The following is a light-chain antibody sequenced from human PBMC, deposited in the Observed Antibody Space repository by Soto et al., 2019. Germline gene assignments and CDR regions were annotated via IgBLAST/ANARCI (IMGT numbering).Light chain of an antibody. CDR2: EVS. J-gene: IGLJ2*01. V-gene: IGLV2-14*01. Sequence: QSVLTEPASVSGSPGQSITISCTGTSRDVGGYNFVSWYQHHPGKAPKLMLSEVSNRPSGVSNRFSGSKSGNTASLTISGLRTEDEADYYCSSYTSSSYVIFGGGTKLTVL. CDR3: SSYTSSSYVI. CDR1: SRDVGGYNF.